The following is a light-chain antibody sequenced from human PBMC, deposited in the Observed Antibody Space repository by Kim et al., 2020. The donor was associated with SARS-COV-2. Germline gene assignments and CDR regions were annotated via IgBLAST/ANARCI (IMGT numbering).Light chain of an antibody. CDR1: SGHSSYG. CDR2: LNPAGNH. V-gene: IGLV4-69*02. Sequence: ASITRACNRRSGHSSYGSAWHQQKAEKGPRYLMKLNPAGNHSKGDGIPDRFSGSLSGAERYLTNSSRQSEDEADYYCQTWGAGIRVFGGGTQLTVL. J-gene: IGLJ2*01. CDR3: QTWGAGIRV.